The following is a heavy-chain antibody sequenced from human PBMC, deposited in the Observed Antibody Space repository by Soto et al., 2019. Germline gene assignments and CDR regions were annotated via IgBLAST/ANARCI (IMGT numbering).Heavy chain of an antibody. V-gene: IGHV3-7*01. J-gene: IGHJ4*02. CDR2: IKQDGSEK. Sequence: GGSLRLSCAASGFTFSSYWMSWVRQAPGKGLEWVANIKQDGSEKYYVDSVKGRFTISRDNAKNSLYLQMNSLRAEDTAVYYCARDHGYSYGSYFDYWGQGTLVTVSS. D-gene: IGHD5-18*01. CDR3: ARDHGYSYGSYFDY. CDR1: GFTFSSYW.